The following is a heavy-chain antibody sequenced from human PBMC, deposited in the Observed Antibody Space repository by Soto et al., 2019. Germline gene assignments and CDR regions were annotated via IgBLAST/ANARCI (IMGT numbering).Heavy chain of an antibody. D-gene: IGHD5-18*01. CDR1: GGSISSYY. V-gene: IGHV4-59*01. CDR3: AREHGFSYGLNYFDP. Sequence: ETLSLTCTVSGGSISSYYWSWIRQPPGKGLEWIGYIYYSGSTNYNPSLKSRVTISVDTSKNQFSLKLSSVTAADTAVYYCAREHGFSYGLNYFDPWGQGTLVTVSS. J-gene: IGHJ5*02. CDR2: IYYSGST.